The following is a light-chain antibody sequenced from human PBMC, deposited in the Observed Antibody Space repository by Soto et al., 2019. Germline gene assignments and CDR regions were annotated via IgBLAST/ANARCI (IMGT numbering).Light chain of an antibody. Sequence: QSVLTQPPSVSGAPGQRVTISCTGTSSNIGAPYDVHWYQQYPGTAPKLLIYANTNRPSGVPDRFSGSKSGTSASLAITGLQAEDEADYYCQSYDRSLSGAIFGGGTKVTVL. CDR3: QSYDRSLSGAI. V-gene: IGLV1-40*01. CDR2: ANT. CDR1: SSNIGAPYD. J-gene: IGLJ2*01.